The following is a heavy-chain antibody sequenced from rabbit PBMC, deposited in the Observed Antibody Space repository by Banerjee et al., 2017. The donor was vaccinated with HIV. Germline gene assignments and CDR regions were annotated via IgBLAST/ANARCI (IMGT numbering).Heavy chain of an antibody. Sequence: QEQLEESGGDLVKPEGSLTLTCTASGFSFSSSYYMCWVRQAPGKGLEWIGCIVAGSSGSTYYASWAKGRFTISKTSSTTVTLQMTSLTAADTATYFCARGYVTRLDLWGQGTLVTVS. D-gene: IGHD3-1*01. CDR1: GFSFSSSYY. CDR2: IVAGSSGST. V-gene: IGHV1S45*01. CDR3: ARGYVTRLDL. J-gene: IGHJ3*01.